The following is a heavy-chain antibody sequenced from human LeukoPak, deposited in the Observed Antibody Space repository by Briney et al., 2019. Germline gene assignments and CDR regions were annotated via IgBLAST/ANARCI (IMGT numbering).Heavy chain of an antibody. Sequence: GGSLRLSCAASGFTFSSYSMNWVRQAPGKGREGGSSISSSSSYIYYADSVKGRFTISRDNATNSLYLQMTSLRAEDTAVYYCARGLVHSHDYWGQGTLVTVSS. J-gene: IGHJ4*02. CDR1: GFTFSSYS. CDR3: ARGLVHSHDY. D-gene: IGHD2-15*01. CDR2: ISSSSSYI. V-gene: IGHV3-21*01.